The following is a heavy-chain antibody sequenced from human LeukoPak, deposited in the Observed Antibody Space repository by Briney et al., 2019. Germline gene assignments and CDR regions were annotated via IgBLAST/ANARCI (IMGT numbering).Heavy chain of an antibody. V-gene: IGHV4-61*02. CDR1: GGSISSGSYY. D-gene: IGHD3-3*01. J-gene: IGHJ5*02. Sequence: SQTLSLTCTVSGGSISSGSYYWSWIRQPAGKGLEWIRRIYTSGSTNYNPSLKSRVTISVDTSKNQFSLKLSTVTAADTAVYYCARDYPSYDFWSGYYPNWFDPWGQGTLVTVSS. CDR3: ARDYPSYDFWSGYYPNWFDP. CDR2: IYTSGST.